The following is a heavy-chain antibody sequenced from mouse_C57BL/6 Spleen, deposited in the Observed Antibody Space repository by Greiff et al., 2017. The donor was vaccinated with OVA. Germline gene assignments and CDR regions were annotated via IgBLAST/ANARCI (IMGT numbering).Heavy chain of an antibody. CDR2: IYPGDGDT. D-gene: IGHD1-1*01. V-gene: IGHV1-82*01. CDR3: ARLNSSYKGNYAMDY. J-gene: IGHJ4*01. Sequence: VQGVESGPELVKPGASVKISCKASGYAFSSSWMNWVKQRPGKGLEWIGRIYPGDGDTNYNGKFKGKATLTADKSSSTAYMQLSSLTSEDSAVYFCARLNSSYKGNYAMDYWGQGTSVTVSS. CDR1: GYAFSSSW.